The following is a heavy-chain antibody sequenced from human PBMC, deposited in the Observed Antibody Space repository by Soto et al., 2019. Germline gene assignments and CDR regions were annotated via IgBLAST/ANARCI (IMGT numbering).Heavy chain of an antibody. D-gene: IGHD5-18*01. CDR2: INSGGGST. CDR1: GYTFTNYY. Sequence: ASVKVSCKASGYTFTNYYIYWVRQAPGQGLEWMGIINSGGGSTSYAQKFQGRVTMTRDTSTSTVYMELSSLKASDTAMYYCARGLSGYSYGHVWFDPWGQGTLVTVSS. J-gene: IGHJ5*02. CDR3: ARGLSGYSYGHVWFDP. V-gene: IGHV1-46*01.